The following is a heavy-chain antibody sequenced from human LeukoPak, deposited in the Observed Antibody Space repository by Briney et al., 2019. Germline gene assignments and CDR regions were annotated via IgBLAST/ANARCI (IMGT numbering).Heavy chain of an antibody. CDR1: GGSFSGYY. CDR2: INHSGST. D-gene: IGHD4-23*01. Sequence: SETLSLTCAVYGGSFSGYYWSWIRQPPGKGLEWIGEINHSGSTNYNPSLKSRVTISVDTSKNQFSLKLSSVTAADTAVYYCARPSYGGSSGWEGWGQGTLVSVAS. CDR3: ARPSYGGSSGWEG. V-gene: IGHV4-34*01. J-gene: IGHJ4*02.